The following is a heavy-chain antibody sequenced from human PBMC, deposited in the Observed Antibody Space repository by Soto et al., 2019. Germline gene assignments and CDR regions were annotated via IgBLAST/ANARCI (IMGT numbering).Heavy chain of an antibody. CDR1: GFTFSSYA. J-gene: IGHJ4*02. V-gene: IGHV3-23*01. CDR3: AKARADYYDSSGYPVDY. CDR2: ISGSGGST. Sequence: EVQLLESGGGLVQPGGSLRLSCAASGFTFSSYAMSWVRQAPGKGLEWVSAISGSGGSTYYADSVKGRFTISRDKSKNTLYLQMNSLRAEDTAVHYCAKARADYYDSSGYPVDYWGQGTLVTVSS. D-gene: IGHD3-22*01.